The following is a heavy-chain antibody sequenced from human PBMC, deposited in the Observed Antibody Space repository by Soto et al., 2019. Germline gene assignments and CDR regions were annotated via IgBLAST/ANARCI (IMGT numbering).Heavy chain of an antibody. V-gene: IGHV1-69*19. CDR1: GGTFNRYT. Sequence: VQLVQSGAEVKKPGSSVKLSCKASGGTFNRYTISWVRQAPGQGLEWMGGIIPIFGTANYAQKFQGRVAIIADESTSAAYMELRSVRSEDTAVYYCALWGFRDGNNSKYNYSGMDVCGQGTTVTVSS. CDR3: ALWGFRDGNNSKYNYSGMDV. CDR2: IIPIFGTA. D-gene: IGHD1-1*01. J-gene: IGHJ6*02.